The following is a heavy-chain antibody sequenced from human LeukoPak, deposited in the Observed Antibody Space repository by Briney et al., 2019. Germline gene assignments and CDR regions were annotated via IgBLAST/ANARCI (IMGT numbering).Heavy chain of an antibody. J-gene: IGHJ5*02. CDR2: INPNSGGT. Sequence: ASVKVSCKASGYTFTGYYMHWVRQAPGQGLEWMGWINPNSGGTNYAQKFQGRVTITRDTSISTAYMELSRLRSDDTAVYYCARDGYCSGGSCYGWFDPWGQGTLVTVSS. V-gene: IGHV1-2*02. D-gene: IGHD2-15*01. CDR1: GYTFTGYY. CDR3: ARDGYCSGGSCYGWFDP.